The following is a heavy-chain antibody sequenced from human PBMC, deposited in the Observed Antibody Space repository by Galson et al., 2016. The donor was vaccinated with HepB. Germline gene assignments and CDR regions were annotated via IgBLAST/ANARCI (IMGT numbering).Heavy chain of an antibody. V-gene: IGHV3-23*01. J-gene: IGHJ6*02. CDR2: ISGSGGST. D-gene: IGHD3-3*01. Sequence: SLRLSCAASRFTFSSYAMSWVRQAPGKGLEWVSVISGSGGSTYYADSVKGQFTISRDNSKNTLYLQMNSLRAEDTAVYYCAKEGTIFGVVPYGMDVWGQGTKVIVPS. CDR3: AKEGTIFGVVPYGMDV. CDR1: RFTFSSYA.